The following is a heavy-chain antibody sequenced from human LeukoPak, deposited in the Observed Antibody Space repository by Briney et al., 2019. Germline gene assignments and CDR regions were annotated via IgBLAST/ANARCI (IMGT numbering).Heavy chain of an antibody. V-gene: IGHV3-21*01. J-gene: IGHJ4*02. CDR2: ISSSSSYI. D-gene: IGHD2-2*01. CDR3: ARSDCSSTSCSKSFDY. Sequence: GGSLRLSCAASGFTFSSYSMNWVRQAPGKGLEWVSSISSSSSYIYYADSVKGRFTISRDNAKNSLYLQMNSLRAEDTAVYYCARSDCSSTSCSKSFDYWGQGTLVIVSS. CDR1: GFTFSSYS.